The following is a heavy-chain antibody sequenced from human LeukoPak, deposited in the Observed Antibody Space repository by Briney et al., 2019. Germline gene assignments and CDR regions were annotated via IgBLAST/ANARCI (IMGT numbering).Heavy chain of an antibody. J-gene: IGHJ4*02. D-gene: IGHD3-10*01. Sequence: SETLSLTCTVSGGSISSYYCTWLRHPPGKELEWIGYIYNSRSTNYNPSLKIRVTISVDTSKNQFSLKLTSVTAADTAVYYCARRRASGFGELLDFWGQGTLVTVSS. CDR1: GGSISSYY. V-gene: IGHV4-59*08. CDR2: IYNSRST. CDR3: ARRRASGFGELLDF.